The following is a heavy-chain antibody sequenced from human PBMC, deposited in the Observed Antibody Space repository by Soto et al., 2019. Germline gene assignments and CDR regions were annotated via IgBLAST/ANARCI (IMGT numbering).Heavy chain of an antibody. Sequence: SETLSLTCTVSGGSISSYYWSWIRQPPGKGLEWIGYIYYSGSTNYNPSLKSRVTISVDNAKNTLYLQMHSLRAEDTALYFCVRDRGYPDSFDVWGRGTMVTVSS. J-gene: IGHJ3*01. CDR2: IYYSGST. D-gene: IGHD6-13*01. V-gene: IGHV4-59*12. CDR1: GGSISSYY. CDR3: VRDRGYPDSFDV.